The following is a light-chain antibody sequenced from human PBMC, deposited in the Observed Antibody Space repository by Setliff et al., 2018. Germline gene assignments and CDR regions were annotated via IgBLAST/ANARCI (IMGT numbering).Light chain of an antibody. CDR3: CSYAGGSAFA. V-gene: IGLV2-23*02. J-gene: IGLJ1*01. CDR2: DLK. CDR1: SRDIGYYNL. Sequence: QSALTQPASVSGSPGQSITISCTGTSRDIGYYNLVSWYQQHPGKAPKVILYDLKTRPSGVSDRFSGSKSGNTASLTISGLQAEDEADYYCCSYAGGSAFAFGTGTKVTVL.